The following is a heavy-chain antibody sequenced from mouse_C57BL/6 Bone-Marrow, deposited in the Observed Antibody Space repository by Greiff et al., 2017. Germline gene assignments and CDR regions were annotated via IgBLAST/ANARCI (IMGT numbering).Heavy chain of an antibody. CDR2: IWSGGST. Sequence: QVQLKQSGPGLVQPSQSLSITCTVSGFSLTSYGVPWVRQPPGKGLEWLGVIWSGGSTDYNAAFISRLSISKDNSKSQVFFKMNSLQADDTAIYYCAKIRGRGAMDYWGKGTSVTVSS. V-gene: IGHV2-4*01. D-gene: IGHD3-3*01. J-gene: IGHJ4*01. CDR3: AKIRGRGAMDY. CDR1: GFSLTSYG.